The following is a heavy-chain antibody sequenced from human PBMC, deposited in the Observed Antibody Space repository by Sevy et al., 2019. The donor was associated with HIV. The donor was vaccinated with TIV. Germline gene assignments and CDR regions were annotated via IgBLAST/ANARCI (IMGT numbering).Heavy chain of an antibody. Sequence: GGSLRLSCTATGFPFNIVWMNWVRQAPGKGLEWVSGISGSGGSGDKTNYADSVKGRFTISRDDSKNSRYLQLNSLRAEDTAIYYCARKYDSSGYFDYWGQGTLVTVSS. CDR1: GFPFNIVW. V-gene: IGHV3-23*01. D-gene: IGHD3-22*01. CDR2: ISGSGGSGDKT. CDR3: ARKYDSSGYFDY. J-gene: IGHJ4*02.